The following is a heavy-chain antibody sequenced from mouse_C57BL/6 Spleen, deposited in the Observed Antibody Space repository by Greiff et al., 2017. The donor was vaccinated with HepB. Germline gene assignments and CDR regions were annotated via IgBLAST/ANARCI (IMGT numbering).Heavy chain of an antibody. V-gene: IGHV1-69*01. CDR3: ARGSSGPAWFAD. J-gene: IGHJ3*01. CDR1: GYTFTSYW. D-gene: IGHD3-2*02. CDR2: IDPSDSYT. Sequence: QVQLQQPGAELVMPGASVKLSCKASGYTFTSYWMHWVKQRPGQGLEWIGEIDPSDSYTNYNQKFKGKSTLTVDKSSSTAYMQLSSLTSEDSAVYYCARGSSGPAWFADWGQGTLVTGSA.